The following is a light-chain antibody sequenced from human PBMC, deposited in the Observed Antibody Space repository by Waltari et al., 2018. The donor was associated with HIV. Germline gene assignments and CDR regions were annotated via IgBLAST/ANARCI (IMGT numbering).Light chain of an antibody. Sequence: QAVVTQEPSLTVSPGGTVTLTYGSSTGAVTSDHYPYWFQQKPGQAPRTLIYDTSDQHPWTPARFSGSLLGGKAALTLSGAQPEDEAEYYCLLSYNGARNWVFGGGTKLTVL. CDR3: LLSYNGARNWV. CDR2: DTS. J-gene: IGLJ3*02. V-gene: IGLV7-46*01. CDR1: TGAVTSDHY.